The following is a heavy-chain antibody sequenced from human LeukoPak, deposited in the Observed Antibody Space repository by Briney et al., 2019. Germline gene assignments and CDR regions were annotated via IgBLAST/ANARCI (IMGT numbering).Heavy chain of an antibody. Sequence: GGSLRLSCAASGFTFSSYGMHWVRQAPGKGLEWVAVIWYDGSNKYYADSVKGRFTISRDNSKNTLYLQMNSLRAEDTAVYYCARLAVAGYFDYWGLGTLVTVSS. J-gene: IGHJ4*02. CDR3: ARLAVAGYFDY. D-gene: IGHD6-19*01. CDR1: GFTFSSYG. CDR2: IWYDGSNK. V-gene: IGHV3-33*01.